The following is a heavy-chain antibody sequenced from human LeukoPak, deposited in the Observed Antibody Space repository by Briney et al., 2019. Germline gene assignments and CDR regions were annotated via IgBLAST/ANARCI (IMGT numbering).Heavy chain of an antibody. CDR1: GFSFSDST. CDR3: ARGGAGGGYFPT. J-gene: IGHJ1*01. D-gene: IGHD3-16*01. CDR2: MKEDGSDE. V-gene: IGHV3-7*03. Sequence: GGSLRLSCVASGFSFSDSTMSWFRQAAGKGLEWVAKMKEDGSDENYVDSVKGRFTISRDNARNSLHLQMKSLRADDTAVYFCARGGAGGGYFPTWGQGILVIVSS.